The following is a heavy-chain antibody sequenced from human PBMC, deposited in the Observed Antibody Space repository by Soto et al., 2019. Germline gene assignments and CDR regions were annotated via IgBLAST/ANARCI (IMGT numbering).Heavy chain of an antibody. CDR2: IRGDGGQT. CDR3: ARDVGLDSDDFFAY. V-gene: IGHV3-23*01. D-gene: IGHD3-9*01. J-gene: IGHJ4*02. Sequence: PGGSLRLSCTASGFTFTSYGMGWVRQAPGKGLQWVSIIRGDGGQTHYTDSVKGRFSISRDNSKNTVYLQMDSLRAEGTAMYFCARDVGLDSDDFFAYWGQGTQVTVSS. CDR1: GFTFTSYG.